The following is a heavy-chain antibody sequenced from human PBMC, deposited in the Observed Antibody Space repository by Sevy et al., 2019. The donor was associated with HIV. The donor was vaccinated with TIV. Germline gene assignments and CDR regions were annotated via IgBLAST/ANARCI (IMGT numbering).Heavy chain of an antibody. CDR2: ILYDGSNK. V-gene: IGHV3-30-3*01. J-gene: IGHJ5*02. D-gene: IGHD6-19*01. Sequence: GGSLRLSCVGSGFTFSRHAMHWVRQAPGKGLEWVAVILYDGSNKYYADSVKGRFTISRDNSKNTLDLEMNSLRPEDTAGYYWARSAVAGIEAWFDPWGLGTLVTVSS. CDR1: GFTFSRHA. CDR3: ARSAVAGIEAWFDP.